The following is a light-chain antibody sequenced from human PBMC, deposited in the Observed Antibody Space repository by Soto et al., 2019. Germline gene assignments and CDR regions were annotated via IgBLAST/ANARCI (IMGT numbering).Light chain of an antibody. V-gene: IGKV3-20*01. CDR2: GAS. J-gene: IGKJ3*01. Sequence: EIVLTQSPATLSLSPGGRATLSCRASQSVSTYVAWYQQKPGQAPRLLIYGASTRATGIPDRFSGSGSGTDFTLTISRLEPEDFAIYYCQQYGYLGTFGPGTKVDIK. CDR1: QSVSTY. CDR3: QQYGYLGT.